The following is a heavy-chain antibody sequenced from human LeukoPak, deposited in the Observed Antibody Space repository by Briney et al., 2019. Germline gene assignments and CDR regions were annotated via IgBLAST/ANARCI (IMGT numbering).Heavy chain of an antibody. J-gene: IGHJ5*02. CDR3: ATDYDILTGYYA. CDR1: GFTFSDYS. V-gene: IGHV3-21*01. Sequence: GGSLRLSCAASGFTFSDYSMNWVRQAPGKGLEWVSSISSSSNYIYYADSVKGRFTISRDNAKNSVSLQMNRLRAEDTAVYYCATDYDILTGYYAWGQGTLVTVSS. D-gene: IGHD3-9*01. CDR2: ISSSSNYI.